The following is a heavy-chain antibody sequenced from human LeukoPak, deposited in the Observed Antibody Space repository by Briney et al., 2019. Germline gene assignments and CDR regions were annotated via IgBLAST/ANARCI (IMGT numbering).Heavy chain of an antibody. CDR2: IIPIFGIA. CDR1: GGTFSSYA. J-gene: IGHJ6*02. Sequence: GASVKVSCKASGGTFSSYAISWVRQAPGQGLEWMGRIIPIFGIANYAQKFQGRVTITADKSTSTAYMELSSLRSEDTAVYYCASRYCSSTRCYMYYYYGMDVWGQGTTVTVSS. V-gene: IGHV1-69*04. CDR3: ASRYCSSTRCYMYYYYGMDV. D-gene: IGHD2-2*02.